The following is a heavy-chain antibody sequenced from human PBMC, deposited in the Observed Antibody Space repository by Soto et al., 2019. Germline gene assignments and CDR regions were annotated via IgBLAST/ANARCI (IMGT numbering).Heavy chain of an antibody. J-gene: IGHJ4*02. V-gene: IGHV3-30*03. CDR3: VTGHWHYFDY. CDR1: GFTFSNNG. CDR2: ISNDESNT. D-gene: IGHD3-3*02. Sequence: QVQLVESGGGVVQPGWSLRLSCAASGFTFSNNGMHWVRQAPGKGLEWVAFISNDESNTYYVDSVKCRFSISRDNSQNSLYLKMNSLRGEDTAVYYCVTGHWHYFDYWGKGTLVTVSS.